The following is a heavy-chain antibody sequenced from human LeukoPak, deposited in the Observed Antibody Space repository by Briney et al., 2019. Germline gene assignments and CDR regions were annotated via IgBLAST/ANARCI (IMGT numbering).Heavy chain of an antibody. J-gene: IGHJ4*02. Sequence: GGSLRLSCAASGFTFSNYVMSWVRQAPGKGLEWVSAISGSDGSTWYADSVQGRFTISRDNSKNTLYLQMNSLRAEDTAVYYCARSGINFFDYWGQGALVTVSS. CDR3: ARSGINFFDY. CDR1: GFTFSNYV. CDR2: ISGSDGST. D-gene: IGHD1-26*01. V-gene: IGHV3-23*01.